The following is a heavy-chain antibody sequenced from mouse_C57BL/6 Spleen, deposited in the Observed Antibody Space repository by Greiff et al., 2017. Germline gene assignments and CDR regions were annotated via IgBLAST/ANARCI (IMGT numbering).Heavy chain of an antibody. D-gene: IGHD2-4*01. V-gene: IGHV1-22*01. CDR2: INPNNGGT. CDR3: ARIGSYDYDDALDY. CDR1: GYTFTDYN. Sequence: EVQRVESGPELVKPGASVKMSCKASGYTFTDYNMHWVKQSHGQSLEWIGYINPNNGGTSYNQKFKGKATLTVNKSSSTAYMELRSLTSEDSAVYYCARIGSYDYDDALDYWGQGTSVTVSS. J-gene: IGHJ4*01.